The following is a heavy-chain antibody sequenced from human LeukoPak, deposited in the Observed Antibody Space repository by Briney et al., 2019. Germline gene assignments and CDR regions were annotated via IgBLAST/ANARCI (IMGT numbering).Heavy chain of an antibody. V-gene: IGHV4-4*07. CDR1: GGSISLSF. CDR3: ARDEGSGWYYFDS. Sequence: PSETLSLTCTVSGGSISLSFWSWLRQPAGKGLELVVRLYPSARTGNNPSLKSRVSISLDAPKRPFSLRLTSVTGADTAVYFCARDEGSGWYYFDSWGQGTQVTVSS. CDR2: LYPSART. J-gene: IGHJ4*02. D-gene: IGHD6-19*01.